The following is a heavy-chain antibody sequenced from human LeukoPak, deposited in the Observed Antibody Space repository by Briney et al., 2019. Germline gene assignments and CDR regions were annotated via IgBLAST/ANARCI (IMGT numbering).Heavy chain of an antibody. J-gene: IGHJ6*02. V-gene: IGHV4-59*01. Sequence: SETLSLTCTVSGGSIRRYYWSWIRQPPGKGLEWIGYIYYSGSTNYNPSLKSRVTISGDTSKNQFSLKLSSVTAADTAVYYCARDSVGATGYYYYGLDVWGQGTTVTVSS. CDR1: GGSIRRYY. D-gene: IGHD1-26*01. CDR3: ARDSVGATGYYYYGLDV. CDR2: IYYSGST.